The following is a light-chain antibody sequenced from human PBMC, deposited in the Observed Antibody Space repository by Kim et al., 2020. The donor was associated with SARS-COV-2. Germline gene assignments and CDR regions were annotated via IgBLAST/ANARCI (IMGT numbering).Light chain of an antibody. CDR2: DAS. V-gene: IGKV1-5*01. CDR3: QEYKSDSWT. CDR1: QTISIC. Sequence: GDRVTITCRASQTISICLDWYHQKPGKAPSLLIYDASILESGVPSRFSGSVSGTEFTLTISSLQPDEFATYYCQEYKSDSWTFGQGTKVDIK. J-gene: IGKJ1*01.